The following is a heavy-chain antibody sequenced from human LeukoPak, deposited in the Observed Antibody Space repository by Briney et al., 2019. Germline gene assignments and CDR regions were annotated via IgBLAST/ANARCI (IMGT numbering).Heavy chain of an antibody. D-gene: IGHD2-15*01. V-gene: IGHV1-24*01. CDR3: ATTSGYCSGGSCYSWRWGTGIDY. CDR2: FDPEDGET. CDR1: GYTLTELS. Sequence: GASVKVSCKVSGYTLTELSMHWVRQAPGKGLEWRGGFDPEDGETIYAQKFQGRVTMTEDTSTDTAYMELSSLRSEDTAVYYCATTSGYCSGGSCYSWRWGTGIDYWGQGTLVTVSS. J-gene: IGHJ4*02.